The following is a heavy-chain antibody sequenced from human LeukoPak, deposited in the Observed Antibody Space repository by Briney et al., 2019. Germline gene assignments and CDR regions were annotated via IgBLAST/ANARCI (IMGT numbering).Heavy chain of an antibody. J-gene: IGHJ6*02. V-gene: IGHV3-21*01. CDR3: ASLEISMVRGVGWDV. Sequence: TSGGSLRLSCAASGFTFSSYSMNWVRQAPGKGLEWVSSISSPDSYIYYADSVKGRFTISRDKAKNALYLQMNSLRAEDTAVYYCASLEISMVRGVGWDVWGQGTTVTVSS. CDR2: ISSPDSYI. CDR1: GFTFSSYS. D-gene: IGHD3-10*01.